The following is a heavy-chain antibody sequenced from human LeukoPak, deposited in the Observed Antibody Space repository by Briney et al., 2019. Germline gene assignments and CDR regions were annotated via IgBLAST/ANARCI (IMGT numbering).Heavy chain of an antibody. J-gene: IGHJ4*02. CDR3: ARGLPIDY. V-gene: IGHV3-48*01. Sequence: GGSLRLSCAASGFTFSSYSMNWVRQAPGKGLEWVSYISSSSSTIYYADSVEGRFTISRDNAKNSLYLQMNSLRAEDTAVYYCARGLPIDYWGQGTLVTVSS. CDR1: GFTFSSYS. CDR2: ISSSSSTI. D-gene: IGHD5-18*01.